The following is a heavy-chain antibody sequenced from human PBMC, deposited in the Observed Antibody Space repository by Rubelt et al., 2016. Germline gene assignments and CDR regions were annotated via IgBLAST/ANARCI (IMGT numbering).Heavy chain of an antibody. J-gene: IGHJ4*02. Sequence: EVQLVESGGGLVQPGGSLRLSCAASGFTFSSYWMTWVRQAPGRGLEWVANIKQDGSEKYYVDSVMGRFTISRDNAKNSLYLQMNSLRAEDTALYYCASHRVDFWSRSDIYCFDYWGQGTLVTVSS. CDR2: IKQDGSEK. CDR1: GFTFSSYW. CDR3: ASHRVDFWSRSDIYCFDY. V-gene: IGHV3-7*02. D-gene: IGHD3-3*01.